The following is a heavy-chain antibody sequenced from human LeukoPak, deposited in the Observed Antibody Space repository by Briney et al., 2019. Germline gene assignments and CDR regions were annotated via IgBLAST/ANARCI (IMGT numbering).Heavy chain of an antibody. Sequence: PGGSLRLSCAGSGFTFSTYWMSWVRQAPGKGLDWVANIKQDGTDKYYVDSVKGRFTISRDNAKNLLYLQMNSLRAEDTAVYYCGRKGLDTRVFVDYWGKEPLVTVSS. D-gene: IGHD3-3*01. V-gene: IGHV3-7*01. CDR1: GFTFSTYW. CDR3: GRKGLDTRVFVDY. J-gene: IGHJ4*02. CDR2: IKQDGTDK.